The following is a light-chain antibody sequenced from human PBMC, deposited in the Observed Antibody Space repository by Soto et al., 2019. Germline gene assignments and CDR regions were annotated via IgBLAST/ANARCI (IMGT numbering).Light chain of an antibody. CDR2: DVN. Sequence: QSVLTQPRSVSGSPGQSVTISCTGTSSDVGRYNFVSWYQQHPDKAPKLMIYDVNNRPSGVSNRFSGSKSGNTASLTISGLQAEDEADYYCNSYTSSSTLAFGGGTKVTVL. J-gene: IGLJ2*01. CDR1: SSDVGRYNF. CDR3: NSYTSSSTLA. V-gene: IGLV2-14*03.